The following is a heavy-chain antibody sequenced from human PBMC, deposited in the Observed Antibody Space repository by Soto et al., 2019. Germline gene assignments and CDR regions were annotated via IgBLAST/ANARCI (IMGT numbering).Heavy chain of an antibody. CDR2: ISYDGSNK. J-gene: IGHJ6*02. CDR1: GFTFSSYG. Sequence: GGSLRLSCAASGFTFSSYGMHWVRQAPGKGLEWVAVISYDGSNKYYADSVKGRFTISRDNSKNTLYLQMNSLRAEDTAVYYCAISTVTTRYGMDVWGQGTTVTVSS. CDR3: AISTVTTRYGMDV. V-gene: IGHV3-30*03. D-gene: IGHD4-4*01.